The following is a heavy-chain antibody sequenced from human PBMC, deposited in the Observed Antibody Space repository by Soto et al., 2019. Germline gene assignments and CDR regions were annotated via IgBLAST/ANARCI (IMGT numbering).Heavy chain of an antibody. D-gene: IGHD6-6*01. CDR1: GFTFNTYA. CDR3: QASVHSSSSSPYYSYCGLAF. J-gene: IGHJ6*02. V-gene: IGHV3-23*01. CDR2: ISDGGGKT. Sequence: GVSLRLSCEASGFTFNTYAMSWVRQAPGKGLEWVSVISDGGGKTYYAESVKGRFTISRDNSKNTLYLQMNSLRAEDTAVYYYQASVHSSSSSPYYSYCGLAFWGQWTTVAVS.